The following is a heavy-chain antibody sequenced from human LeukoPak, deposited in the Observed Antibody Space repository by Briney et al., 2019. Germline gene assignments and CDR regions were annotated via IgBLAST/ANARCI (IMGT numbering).Heavy chain of an antibody. D-gene: IGHD2/OR15-2a*01. CDR2: VYHSGST. V-gene: IGHV4-4*02. CDR3: ARDLLDSNAGFDI. Sequence: SESLSLTCAVSGGSISSPNWWSWVRQARGKGLQWIGEVYHSGSTNYSPSLKTRFTISIEKSKNQLSLTLSSVTAADTAVYYCARDLLDSNAGFDIWGQGTMVTVSS. J-gene: IGHJ3*02. CDR1: GGSISSPNW.